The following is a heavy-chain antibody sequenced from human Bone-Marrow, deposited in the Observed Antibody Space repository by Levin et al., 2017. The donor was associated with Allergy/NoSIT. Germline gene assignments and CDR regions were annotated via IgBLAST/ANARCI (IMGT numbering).Heavy chain of an antibody. CDR3: ARVDCSTASCHMSWFDP. CDR1: GFILSNYG. J-gene: IGHJ5*02. D-gene: IGHD2-2*02. Sequence: LSLTCAASGFILSNYGMNWVRQAPGKGLEWVSYISYSSGTTYYADSVKGRFTISRDNARNSLYLQMNSLRAEDTAVYHCARVDCSTASCHMSWFDPWGQGTLVTVSS. V-gene: IGHV3-48*01. CDR2: ISYSSGTT.